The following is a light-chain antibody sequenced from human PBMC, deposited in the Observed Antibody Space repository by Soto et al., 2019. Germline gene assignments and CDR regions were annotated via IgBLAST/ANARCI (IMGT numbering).Light chain of an antibody. CDR3: QQYDTTPWT. CDR1: QNVNRNF. Sequence: ENVLTQSPGTLSLSPGERATLSCRASQNVNRNFLAWFQHKPGQAPRLLISGASNRATGIPDRFRGSGSGTDFTLTISSLEPEDLAVYYCQQYDTTPWTFGQGTKVEIK. CDR2: GAS. V-gene: IGKV3-20*01. J-gene: IGKJ1*01.